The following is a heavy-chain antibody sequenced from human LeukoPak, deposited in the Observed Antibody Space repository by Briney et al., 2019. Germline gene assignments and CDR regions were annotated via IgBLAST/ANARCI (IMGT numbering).Heavy chain of an antibody. CDR1: GFTFSSYA. V-gene: IGHV3-30-3*01. J-gene: IGHJ4*02. Sequence: GGSLRLSCAASGFTFSSYAMHWVRQAPGKGLEWVAVISYDGSNKYYADSVKGRFTISRDNSNNTLYLQMNSLRVEDTAVYYCARPHQPYGDYEAIDSWGQGSLVTVS. CDR3: ARPHQPYGDYEAIDS. CDR2: ISYDGSNK. D-gene: IGHD4-17*01.